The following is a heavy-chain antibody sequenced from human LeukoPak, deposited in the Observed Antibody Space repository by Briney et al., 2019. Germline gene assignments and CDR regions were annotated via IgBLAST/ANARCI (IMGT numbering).Heavy chain of an antibody. CDR1: GFTFSSFA. J-gene: IGHJ4*02. CDR2: ISGRGGIR. V-gene: IGHV3-23*01. D-gene: IGHD2-21*02. CDR3: AMREICGGDCYSLDY. Sequence: GGSLRLSCAASGFTFSSFAMSWVRQAPGKGLEWVSSISGRGGIRDYADSVKGRFTISRDNSKKTLYLQMDSLRAEDTAVYYCAMREICGGDCYSLDYWGQGTLVTVSS.